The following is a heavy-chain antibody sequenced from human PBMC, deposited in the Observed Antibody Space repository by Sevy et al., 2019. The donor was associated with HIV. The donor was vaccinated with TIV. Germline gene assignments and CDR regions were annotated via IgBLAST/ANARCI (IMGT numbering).Heavy chain of an antibody. V-gene: IGHV3-23*01. D-gene: IGHD2-8*01. CDR3: AREGCTKPHDY. CDR1: GFDFSIYS. CDR2: LSFGCGKI. Sequence: GESLKISCAASGFDFSIYSMSWVRQAPGKGLEWVSTLSFGCGKINYADSVKGRFTISRENCKSSVYLQMNNMRVEDTAVYYCAREGCTKPHDYWGQGTLVTVSS. J-gene: IGHJ4*02.